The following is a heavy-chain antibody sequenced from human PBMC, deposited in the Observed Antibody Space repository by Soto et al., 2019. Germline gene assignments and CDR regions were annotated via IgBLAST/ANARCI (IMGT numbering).Heavy chain of an antibody. CDR2: IYYTGYT. V-gene: IGHV4-39*01. J-gene: IGHJ4*02. CDR3: ARSGIAVTGLIDF. Sequence: PSETLSLTCTVSGDPISSSSYYWGWIRQPPGKGLEWSGSIYYTGYTYYNPSLESRVIISVDTSKSQCSLRLNSVTASATAVYYGARSGIAVTGLIDFWGQGTLVTVAS. D-gene: IGHD6-19*01. CDR1: GDPISSSSYY.